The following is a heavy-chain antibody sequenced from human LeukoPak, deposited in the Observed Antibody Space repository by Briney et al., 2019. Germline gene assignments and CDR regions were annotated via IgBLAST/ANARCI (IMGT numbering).Heavy chain of an antibody. Sequence: SETLSLTCILSGGSISSYYGSWIRQPPGKVLEWIGCIYYSGSTNYNPSLKSRVTISVDMSKKQLSLRLNSVTAADTAVYYCARGRLGGDYWGQGTLVTVSS. CDR1: GGSISSYY. CDR2: IYYSGST. V-gene: IGHV4-59*01. D-gene: IGHD3-9*01. CDR3: ARGRLGGDY. J-gene: IGHJ4*02.